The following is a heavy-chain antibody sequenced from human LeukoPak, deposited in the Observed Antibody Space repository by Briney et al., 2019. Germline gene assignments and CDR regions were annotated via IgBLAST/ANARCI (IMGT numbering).Heavy chain of an antibody. J-gene: IGHJ4*02. CDR3: ARLKTDLEGIDY. V-gene: IGHV4-30-4*01. Sequence: SETLSLTCTVSGGSISSGDYYWTWIRQPPGKGLEWIGYIYYSGSTYYSPSLKSRVSVSVDTSKNQFSLKLSSATAADTAVYFCARLKTDLEGIDYWGQGTLVTVSS. D-gene: IGHD1-1*01. CDR2: IYYSGST. CDR1: GGSISSGDYY.